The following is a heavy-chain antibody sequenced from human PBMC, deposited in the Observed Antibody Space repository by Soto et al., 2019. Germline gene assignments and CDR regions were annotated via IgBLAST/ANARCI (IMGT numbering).Heavy chain of an antibody. D-gene: IGHD1-1*01. J-gene: IGHJ6*02. V-gene: IGHV5-51*01. CDR1: GYSFTSYW. Sequence: PGESLKISCKGSGYSFTSYWIGWVRQMPGKGLEWMGIIYPGDSDTRYSPSFQGQVTISADKSISTAYLQWSSLKASDTAVYYCARDGESMRFRTGTTSYSGLDVWGQGTTVTVSS. CDR3: ARDGESMRFRTGTTSYSGLDV. CDR2: IYPGDSDT.